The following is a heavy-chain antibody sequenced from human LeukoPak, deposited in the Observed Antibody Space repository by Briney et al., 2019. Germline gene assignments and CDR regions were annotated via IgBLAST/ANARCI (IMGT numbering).Heavy chain of an antibody. CDR3: ANPRYDSSGYYYVD. V-gene: IGHV1-3*01. D-gene: IGHD3-22*01. CDR1: GYTFPDYT. CDR2: INGGSGNT. J-gene: IGHJ4*02. Sequence: GSVKVSCKASGYTFPDYTMHWLRQAPGQRLDWMGWINGGSGNTKYSPEFQGRVTITRDTSASTAYMELSSLRSEDTAVYYCANPRYDSSGYYYVDWGQGTLVTVSS.